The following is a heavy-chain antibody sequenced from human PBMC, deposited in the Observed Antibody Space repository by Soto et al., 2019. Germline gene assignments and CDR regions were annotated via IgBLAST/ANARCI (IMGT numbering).Heavy chain of an antibody. V-gene: IGHV1-69*01. Sequence: QVQLVQSGAEVKKPGSSVKVSRKASGGTFSSHGISWVRQAPGQGLEWMGGIIPILVTPNYAQKFQGRVTLTADEFTSTAYMELSSLRPEDTGVYYCARETRPYYFDSSGYPDAFDIWGQGTMVTVSS. J-gene: IGHJ3*02. CDR1: GGTFSSHG. CDR2: IIPILVTP. D-gene: IGHD3-22*01. CDR3: ARETRPYYFDSSGYPDAFDI.